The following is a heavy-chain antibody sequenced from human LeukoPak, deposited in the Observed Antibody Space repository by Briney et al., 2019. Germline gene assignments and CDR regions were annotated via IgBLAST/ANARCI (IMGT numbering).Heavy chain of an antibody. CDR2: INPNSGGT. CDR1: GYTFTGYY. CDR3: ARDMAPRGSSNWFDP. D-gene: IGHD2-15*01. Sequence: GASVKVSCKTSGYTFTGYYMHWVRQAPGQGLEWLGWINPNSGGTNYAQKFQGRVTMTRDTSISTAFMELSRLRSDDTAVYYCARDMAPRGSSNWFDPWGQGTLVTVSS. J-gene: IGHJ5*02. V-gene: IGHV1-2*02.